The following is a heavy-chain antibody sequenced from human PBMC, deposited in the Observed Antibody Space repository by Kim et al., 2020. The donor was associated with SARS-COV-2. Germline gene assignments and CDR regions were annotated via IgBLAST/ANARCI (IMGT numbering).Heavy chain of an antibody. J-gene: IGHJ4*02. V-gene: IGHV3-64D*09. CDR2: ISSNGGST. Sequence: GGSLRLSCSVSGFTFSTYAMNWVRQAPGKGLEDVSVISSNGGSTYYADSVKGRFTISRDNSKNTLYLQMSSLRPEDTAVYYCVKGLYSGSYTAFDYWGQGILVTVSS. CDR1: GFTFSTYA. CDR3: VKGLYSGSYTAFDY. D-gene: IGHD1-26*01.